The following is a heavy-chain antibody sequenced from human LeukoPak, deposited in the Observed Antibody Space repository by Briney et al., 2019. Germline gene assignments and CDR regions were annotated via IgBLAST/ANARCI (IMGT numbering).Heavy chain of an antibody. CDR1: GGTFSSYA. CDR2: IIPIFGTA. CDR3: ARVGILNDFWSGYPFDP. V-gene: IGHV1-69*13. D-gene: IGHD3-3*01. J-gene: IGHJ5*02. Sequence: SVKVSCKASGGTFSSYAISWVRQAPGQGLEWMGGIIPIFGTANYAQKFQGRATITADESTSTAYIELSSLRSEDTAVYYCARVGILNDFWSGYPFDPWGQGTLVTVSS.